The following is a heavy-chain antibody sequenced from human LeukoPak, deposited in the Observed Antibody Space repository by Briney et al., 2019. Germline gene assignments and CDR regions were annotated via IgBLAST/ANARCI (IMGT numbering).Heavy chain of an antibody. V-gene: IGHV4-59*01. D-gene: IGHD6-6*01. CDR3: ARDRGSSMGWFDP. CDR1: GGSISSYY. Sequence: SETLSLTCTVSGGSISSYYWSWVRQPPGKGLEWIGEIYHSGSTYYNPSLKSRVTISVDTSKNQFSLKLSSVTAADTAVYYCARDRGSSMGWFDPWGQGTLVTVSS. CDR2: IYHSGST. J-gene: IGHJ5*02.